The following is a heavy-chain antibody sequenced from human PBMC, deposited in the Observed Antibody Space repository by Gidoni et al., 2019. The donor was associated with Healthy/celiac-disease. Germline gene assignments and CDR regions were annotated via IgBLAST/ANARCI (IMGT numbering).Heavy chain of an antibody. CDR1: GFTFSNAW. D-gene: IGHD1-26*01. CDR3: TTDEGATYYYFDY. Sequence: VQLVESGGGLVKPGGSLRLSCAASGFTFSNAWMSWVRQAPGKGLEWVGRIKSKTEGGTTDYAAPVKGRFTISRDDSKNTLYLQMNSLKTEDTAVYYCTTDEGATYYYFDYWGQGTLVTVSS. CDR2: IKSKTEGGTT. J-gene: IGHJ4*02. V-gene: IGHV3-15*01.